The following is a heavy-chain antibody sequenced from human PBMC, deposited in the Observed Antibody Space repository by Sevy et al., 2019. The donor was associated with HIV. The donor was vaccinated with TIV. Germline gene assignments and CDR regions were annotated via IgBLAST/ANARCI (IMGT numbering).Heavy chain of an antibody. CDR3: AKDINRGCDGVNCYSYYYYVYGLDV. CDR2: ISWNSRNI. CDR1: GFPFNDHA. V-gene: IGHV3-9*01. Sequence: GGSMRLSCAASGFPFNDHAMHWVRLVPGKGLEWVSGISWNSRNIGYADSVKGRFTISRDNTRHSVYLEMHSLRPEDTALYYCAKDINRGCDGVNCYSYYYYVYGLDVWGQGTTVTVSS. J-gene: IGHJ6*02. D-gene: IGHD2-21*01.